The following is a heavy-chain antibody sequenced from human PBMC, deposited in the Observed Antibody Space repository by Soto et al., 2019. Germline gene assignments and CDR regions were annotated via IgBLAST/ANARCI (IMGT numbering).Heavy chain of an antibody. CDR1: GVTFSSYA. CDR3: AKDRGSSGYYPNWFDP. V-gene: IGHV3-23*01. CDR2: ISGSGGST. D-gene: IGHD3-22*01. Sequence: EVQLLESGGGLVQPGGSLRLSCAASGVTFSSYAMSWVRQAPGKGLEWVSAISGSGGSTYYADSVKGRFTISRDNSKNTLYLQMNSLRAEDTAVDYCAKDRGSSGYYPNWFDPWGQGTLVTVSS. J-gene: IGHJ5*02.